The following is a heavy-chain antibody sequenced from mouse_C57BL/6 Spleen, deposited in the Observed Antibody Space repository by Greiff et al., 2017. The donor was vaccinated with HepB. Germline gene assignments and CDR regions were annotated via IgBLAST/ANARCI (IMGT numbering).Heavy chain of an antibody. CDR1: GYAFSSSW. Sequence: QVQLKESGPELVKPGASVKISCKASGYAFSSSWMNWVKQRPGKGLEWIGRIYPGDGDTNYNGKFKGKATLTADKASSTAYMQLSSLTSEDSAVYVCARSSLLWLKSFDYWGQGTTLTVSS. V-gene: IGHV1-82*01. J-gene: IGHJ2*01. D-gene: IGHD2-2*01. CDR2: IYPGDGDT. CDR3: ARSSLLWLKSFDY.